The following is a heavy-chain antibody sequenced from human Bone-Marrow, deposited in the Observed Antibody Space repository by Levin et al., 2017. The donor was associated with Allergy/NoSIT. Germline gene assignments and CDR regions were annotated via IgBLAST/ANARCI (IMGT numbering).Heavy chain of an antibody. CDR2: IKQDGSEK. CDR3: ARRMDSSGYSLDY. J-gene: IGHJ4*02. D-gene: IGHD3-22*01. Sequence: GESLKISCAASGFTFSSYWMSWVRQAPGKGLEWVANIKQDGSEKYYVDSVKGRFTISRDNAKNSLYLQMNSLRAEDTAVYYCARRMDSSGYSLDYWGQGTLVTVSS. CDR1: GFTFSSYW. V-gene: IGHV3-7*01.